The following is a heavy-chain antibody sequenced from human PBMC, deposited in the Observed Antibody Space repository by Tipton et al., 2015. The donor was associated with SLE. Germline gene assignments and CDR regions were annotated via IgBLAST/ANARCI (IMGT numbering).Heavy chain of an antibody. CDR3: TRGIDPGSSRISDY. D-gene: IGHD2-15*01. CDR2: TNQDGAIR. J-gene: IGHJ4*02. V-gene: IGHV3-74*01. CDR1: GLTFNTYD. Sequence: SLRLSCEASGLTFNTYDMHWVRQAPGKGLVWISRTNQDGAIRSYEDSVKGRFIISRDNSKSTLYLQMNNVRVEDTALYYCTRGIDPGSSRISDYWGQGTMVSVSS.